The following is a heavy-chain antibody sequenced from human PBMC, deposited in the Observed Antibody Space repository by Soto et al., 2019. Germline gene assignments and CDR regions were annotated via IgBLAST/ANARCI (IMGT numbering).Heavy chain of an antibody. Sequence: SVKVSCKASGCTFSSYAISWVRQAPGQGLEWMGGIIPIFGTANYAQKFQGRVTITADKSTSTAYMELSSLRSEDTAVYYCARTMIAVAGSYAFDIWGQGTMVTVSS. J-gene: IGHJ3*02. V-gene: IGHV1-69*06. CDR3: ARTMIAVAGSYAFDI. D-gene: IGHD6-19*01. CDR1: GCTFSSYA. CDR2: IIPIFGTA.